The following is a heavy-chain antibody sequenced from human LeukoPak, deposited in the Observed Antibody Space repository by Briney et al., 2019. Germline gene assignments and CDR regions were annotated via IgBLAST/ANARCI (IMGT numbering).Heavy chain of an antibody. D-gene: IGHD2-2*01. CDR1: GFTFGSYG. J-gene: IGHJ6*03. CDR3: ARVGCSSTSCFRPYYYYMGV. CDR2: IWYDGSNK. V-gene: IGHV3-33*01. Sequence: GRSLRLSCTASGFTFGSYGMHWVRQAPGKGLEWVATIWYDGSNKYYSDSVKGRFTISRDNSKNTLYLEMNSLRAEDTAVYYCARVGCSSTSCFRPYYYYMGVWGKGTTVTVSS.